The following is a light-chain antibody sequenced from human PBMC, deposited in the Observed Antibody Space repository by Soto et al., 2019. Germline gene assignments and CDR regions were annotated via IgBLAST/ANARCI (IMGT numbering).Light chain of an antibody. Sequence: EIVMTQSPATLSGSPVERSTLSCRASQSVSSNLAWYQQKPGQAPRLLIYGASTRATGIPTRFSGSGSGTKFNLNISNLQSENFAVYFRQEYYNWPQLTFGGGTKVDIK. CDR2: GAS. CDR1: QSVSSN. J-gene: IGKJ4*01. V-gene: IGKV3-15*01. CDR3: QEYYNWPQLT.